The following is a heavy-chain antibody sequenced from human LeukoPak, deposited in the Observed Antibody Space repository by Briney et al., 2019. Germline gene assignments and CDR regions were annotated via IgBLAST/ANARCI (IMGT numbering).Heavy chain of an antibody. V-gene: IGHV3-9*01. CDR3: ARDNKQWLALDY. D-gene: IGHD6-19*01. CDR1: GFTFSSYA. J-gene: IGHJ4*02. Sequence: GGSLGLSCAASGFTFSSYAMSWVRQAPGKGLEWVSGISWNSGSIGYADSVKGRFTISRDNAKNSLYLQMNSLRAEDTAVYYCARDNKQWLALDYWGQGTLVTVSS. CDR2: ISWNSGSI.